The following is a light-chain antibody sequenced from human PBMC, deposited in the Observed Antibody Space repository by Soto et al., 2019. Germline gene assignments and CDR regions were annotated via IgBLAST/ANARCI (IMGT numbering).Light chain of an antibody. Sequence: QAVVTQPASVSGSPGQSITISCTGTSGDIGSYDYVSWYQQHPGRAPRLLIHGVTTRPSGISGRFSASKSGLTASLTISGLQPEDEADYYCSSFTSNRIYVFGPGTKLTVL. CDR1: SGDIGSYDY. CDR2: GVT. CDR3: SSFTSNRIYV. V-gene: IGLV2-14*03. J-gene: IGLJ1*01.